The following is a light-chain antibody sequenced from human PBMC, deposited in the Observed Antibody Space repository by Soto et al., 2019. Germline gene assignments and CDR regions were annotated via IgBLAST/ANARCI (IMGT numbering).Light chain of an antibody. CDR1: SSDVGGYNY. V-gene: IGLV2-11*01. CDR2: DVS. Sequence: QSALTQPRSVSGSPGQSVTISCTGTSSDVGGYNYVSWYQQHPGKAPKLMIYDVSKRPSGVPDRFSGSKSGNTASLTISGLQAEDEADYYCCSYAGSYTLGVCGTGTKVTVL. CDR3: CSYAGSYTLGV. J-gene: IGLJ1*01.